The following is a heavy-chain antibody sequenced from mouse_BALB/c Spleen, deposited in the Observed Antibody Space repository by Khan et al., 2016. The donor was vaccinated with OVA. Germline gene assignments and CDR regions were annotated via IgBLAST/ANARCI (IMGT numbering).Heavy chain of an antibody. V-gene: IGHV5-9-3*01. CDR3: TRSLVDYYAMDY. CDR2: ISTGGHYT. D-gene: IGHD2-2*01. CDR1: GFTFSSFA. Sequence: EVELVESGGGVVKPGGSLKLSCSASGFTFSSFAMSGVRQTPERRLEWVATISTGGHYTFYPDSVKGRFTISRDNARYTLYLQMSSLRSEDTAMYYCTRSLVDYYAMDYWGQGTSVTVSS. J-gene: IGHJ4*01.